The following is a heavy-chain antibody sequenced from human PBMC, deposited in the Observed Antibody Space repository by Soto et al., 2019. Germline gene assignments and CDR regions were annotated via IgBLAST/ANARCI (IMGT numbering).Heavy chain of an antibody. V-gene: IGHV3-66*01. CDR2: IYSAGET. CDR1: GFTVSSNY. D-gene: IGHD3-10*01. Sequence: EVQLVESGGGLVQPGGSLRLSCAASGFTVSSNYMGWVRQAPGKGLEWVSVIYSAGETFYADSVKGRFTISRDNPKNTLYFQMNSLRSEDTAVYYCARGLVMVRGSGAFDFWGQGTMVTVSS. J-gene: IGHJ3*01. CDR3: ARGLVMVRGSGAFDF.